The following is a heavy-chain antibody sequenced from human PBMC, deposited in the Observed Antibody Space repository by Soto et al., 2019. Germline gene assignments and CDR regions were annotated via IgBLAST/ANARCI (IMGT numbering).Heavy chain of an antibody. Sequence: GGSLRLSCAASGFTFSSYEMNWVRQAPGKGLEWVSYISSSGSTIYYAGSVKGRFTISRDNAKNSLYLQMNSLRAEDTAVYYCARGLVVVAATDYWGQGTLVTVSS. V-gene: IGHV3-48*03. D-gene: IGHD2-15*01. CDR1: GFTFSSYE. J-gene: IGHJ4*02. CDR3: ARGLVVVAATDY. CDR2: ISSSGSTI.